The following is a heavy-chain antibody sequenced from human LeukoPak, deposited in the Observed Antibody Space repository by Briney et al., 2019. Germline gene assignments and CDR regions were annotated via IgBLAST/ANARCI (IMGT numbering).Heavy chain of an antibody. Sequence: PSETLSLTCTVSGGSISSSSYYWGWIRQPPGKGLEWIGSIYYSGSTYYNPSLKSRVTISVDTSKNQFSLKLSSVTAADTAVYYCARSVVVAATSIDYWGQGTLVTVSS. CDR3: ARSVVVAATSIDY. D-gene: IGHD2-15*01. V-gene: IGHV4-39*01. CDR1: GGSISSSSYY. J-gene: IGHJ4*02. CDR2: IYYSGST.